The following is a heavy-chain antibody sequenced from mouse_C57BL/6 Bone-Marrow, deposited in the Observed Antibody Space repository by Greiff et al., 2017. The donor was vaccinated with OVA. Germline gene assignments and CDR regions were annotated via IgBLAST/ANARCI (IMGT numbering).Heavy chain of an antibody. J-gene: IGHJ1*03. CDR3: ARKNYGSRWDFDV. Sequence: VQLQQPGAELVMPGASVKLSCKASGYTFTSYWMHWVKQRPGQGLEWIGEIDPSDSSTNYNQKFKGKSTLTVDKSSSTAYMKLSSLTSEDCAVYCCARKNYGSRWDFDVWGTGTTVTVSS. CDR2: IDPSDSST. D-gene: IGHD1-1*01. V-gene: IGHV1-69*01. CDR1: GYTFTSYW.